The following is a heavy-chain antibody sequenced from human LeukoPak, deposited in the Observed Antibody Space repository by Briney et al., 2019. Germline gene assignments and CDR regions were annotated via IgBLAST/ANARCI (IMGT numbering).Heavy chain of an antibody. J-gene: IGHJ5*02. Sequence: SETLSLTCALYGGSFSVYYWRWIRHPPGRGLEWIGEINHRGSNNYNPSLKTRVPISVDTTKNQDSTKLSSVTPADTAVYYCARGAEYYDFWSGYPVWFDPWGQGTLVTVSS. CDR1: GGSFSVYY. CDR3: ARGAEYYDFWSGYPVWFDP. D-gene: IGHD3-3*01. CDR2: INHRGSN. V-gene: IGHV4-34*01.